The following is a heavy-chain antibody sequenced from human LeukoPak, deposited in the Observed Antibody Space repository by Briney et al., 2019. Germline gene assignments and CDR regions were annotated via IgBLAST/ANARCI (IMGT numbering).Heavy chain of an antibody. Sequence: SQTLSLTCTVSGGSINSGTNYWSWIRQPAGKGLEWIGRVYTSGSTSYNPSFKSRATISLDTSKNQFSLKLSSVTAADTAVYYCARDSVMIKGIDPWGQGTLVTVSS. CDR3: ARDSVMIKGIDP. V-gene: IGHV4-61*02. CDR1: GGSINSGTNY. D-gene: IGHD3-10*01. J-gene: IGHJ5*02. CDR2: VYTSGST.